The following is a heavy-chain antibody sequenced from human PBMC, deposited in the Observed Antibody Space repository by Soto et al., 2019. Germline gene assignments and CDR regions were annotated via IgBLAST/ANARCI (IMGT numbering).Heavy chain of an antibody. V-gene: IGHV3-23*01. CDR3: AKDGEYSSSSSNYYDYYMDV. J-gene: IGHJ6*03. Sequence: GGSLRLSCAASGFTFSSYAMSWVRQAPGKGLEWVSAISGSGGSTYYADSVKGRFTISRDNSKNTLYLQMNSLRAEDTAVYYCAKDGEYSSSSSNYYDYYMDVWGKGTTVTVSS. D-gene: IGHD6-6*01. CDR2: ISGSGGST. CDR1: GFTFSSYA.